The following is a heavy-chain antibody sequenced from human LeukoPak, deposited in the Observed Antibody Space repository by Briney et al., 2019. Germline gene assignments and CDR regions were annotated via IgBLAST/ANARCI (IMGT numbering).Heavy chain of an antibody. J-gene: IGHJ6*03. V-gene: IGHV4-39*01. CDR2: IYDSGNE. CDR1: GGSNSTSAFY. Sequence: SETLSLTCTVSGGSNSTSAFYWGWIRQPPGKGLEWIGSIYDSGNEFYNPSLKSRVTISADTSKNQFSLKLNSVTAADTAMYYCARQISDYYYYYMDVWGEGITVTVSS. D-gene: IGHD2/OR15-2a*01. CDR3: ARQISDYYYYYMDV.